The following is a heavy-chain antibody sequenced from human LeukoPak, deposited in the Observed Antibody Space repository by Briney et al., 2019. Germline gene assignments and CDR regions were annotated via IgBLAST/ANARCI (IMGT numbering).Heavy chain of an antibody. CDR1: GYTFTSYD. D-gene: IGHD6-19*01. J-gene: IGHJ6*02. CDR3: ARFRDAYSSGWYLTAGMDV. V-gene: IGHV1-8*03. CDR2: MNPNSGNT. Sequence: ASVKVSCKASGYTFTSYDINWVRQATGQGLEWMGWMNPNSGNTGYAQKFQGRVTITRNTSISTAYMELSSLRSEDTAVYYCARFRDAYSSGWYLTAGMDVWGQGTTVTVSS.